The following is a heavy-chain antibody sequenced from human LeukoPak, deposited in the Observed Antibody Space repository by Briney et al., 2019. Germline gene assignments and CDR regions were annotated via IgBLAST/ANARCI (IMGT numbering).Heavy chain of an antibody. CDR1: GFTFSSYS. Sequence: GGSLRLSCAASGFTFSSYSMNWVRQAPGKGLERVSYISSSSSTIYYADSVKGRFTISRDNAKNSLYLQMNSLRAEDTAVYYCARVSGYYYDSSGSFDYWGQGTLVTVSS. CDR2: ISSSSSTI. J-gene: IGHJ4*02. D-gene: IGHD3-22*01. V-gene: IGHV3-48*04. CDR3: ARVSGYYYDSSGSFDY.